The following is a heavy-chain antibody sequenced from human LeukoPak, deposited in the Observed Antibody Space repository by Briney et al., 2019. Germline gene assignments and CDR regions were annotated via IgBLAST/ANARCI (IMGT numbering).Heavy chain of an antibody. Sequence: GGSLRLSCAASGFSFSVFWMHWVRQAPGKGPVWVSRIKTDGSITDYADSVKGRFTISRDNAKNTLYLQMNSLRAEDTAVYYCARLQSNYYYYYYMNVWGKGTTVTVSS. CDR3: ARLQSNYYYYYYMNV. CDR2: IKTDGSIT. V-gene: IGHV3-74*01. J-gene: IGHJ6*03. CDR1: GFSFSVFW. D-gene: IGHD5-24*01.